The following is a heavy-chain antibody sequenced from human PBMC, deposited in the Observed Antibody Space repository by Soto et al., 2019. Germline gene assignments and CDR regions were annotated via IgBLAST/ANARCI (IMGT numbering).Heavy chain of an antibody. D-gene: IGHD3-9*01. CDR3: ARGDIVTGYWTSTLDY. CDR2: INPSGGST. Sequence: QVQLVQSGAEVKKAGASVKVSCKASGYTFTSYYMHWVRQAPGQGLEWMGIINPSGGSTSYAQKFQGRVTMTRDTSTSTVYMELSSLRSEDTAVYYCARGDIVTGYWTSTLDYWGQGTLVTVSS. CDR1: GYTFTSYY. J-gene: IGHJ4*02. V-gene: IGHV1-46*01.